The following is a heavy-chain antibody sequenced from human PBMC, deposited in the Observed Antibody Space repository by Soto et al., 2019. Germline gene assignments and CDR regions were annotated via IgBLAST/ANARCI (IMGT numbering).Heavy chain of an antibody. V-gene: IGHV5-51*01. CDR2: IYPGDSDT. CDR3: ARRAVMYYYYYMDV. Sequence: GESLKISCKGSGYSFSSYWIGWVRQRPGKGLEWMGIIYPGDSDTRYSPSFQGQVTISADTSISTAYLQWSSLKASDTAIYYCARRAVMYYYYYMDVWGQGTTVTVSS. J-gene: IGHJ6*03. D-gene: IGHD4-4*01. CDR1: GYSFSSYW.